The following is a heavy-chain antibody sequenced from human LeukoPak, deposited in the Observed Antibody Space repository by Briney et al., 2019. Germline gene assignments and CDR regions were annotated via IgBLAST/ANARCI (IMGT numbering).Heavy chain of an antibody. CDR3: ARDSTPPLILDTAMPNWFDP. CDR1: GYTFTSYG. J-gene: IGHJ5*02. V-gene: IGHV1-18*01. CDR2: ISAYNGKT. D-gene: IGHD5-18*01. Sequence: GASVKVSCKASGYTFTSYGISWVRQAPGQGREGMGWISAYNGKTNYAQKLQGRVTMTTDTSTSTAYIEPRSLRSDHTAVYYCARDSTPPLILDTAMPNWFDPWGQGTLVTVSS.